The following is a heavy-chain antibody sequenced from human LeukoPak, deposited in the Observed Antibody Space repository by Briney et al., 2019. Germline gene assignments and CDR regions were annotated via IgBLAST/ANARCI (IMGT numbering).Heavy chain of an antibody. J-gene: IGHJ6*03. CDR3: ARLTPMLYYYMDV. CDR2: IYYSGST. V-gene: IGHV4-39*07. CDR1: GGSISSSSYY. Sequence: PSETLSLTCTVSGGSISSSSYYWGWIRQPPGKGLEWIGSIYYSGSTYYNPSLKSRVTISVDTSKNQFSLKLSSVTAADTAVYYCARLTPMLYYYMDVWGKGTTVTISS. D-gene: IGHD2-8*01.